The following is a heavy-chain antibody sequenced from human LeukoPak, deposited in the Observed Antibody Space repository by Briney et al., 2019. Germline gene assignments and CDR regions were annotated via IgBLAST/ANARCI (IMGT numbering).Heavy chain of an antibody. CDR3: ARGDTFGGVIAADAFDI. D-gene: IGHD3-16*02. CDR1: GFTFSDYY. CDR2: ISSSGITI. V-gene: IGHV3-11*04. Sequence: GGSLRLSRAASGFTFSDYYMTWIRQAPGKGLEWVSYISSSGITIYYADSVKGRFTISRDNAKKSLYLEMNSLRAEDTAVYYCARGDTFGGVIAADAFDIWGQGTMVTVSS. J-gene: IGHJ3*02.